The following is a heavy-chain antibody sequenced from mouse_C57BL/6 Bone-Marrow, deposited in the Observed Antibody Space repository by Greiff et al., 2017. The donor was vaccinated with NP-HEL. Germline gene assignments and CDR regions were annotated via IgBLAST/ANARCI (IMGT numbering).Heavy chain of an antibody. Sequence: EVQLVESGGGLVKPGGSLKLSCAASGFTFSSYTMSWVRQTPEQRLEWVATISGGGGNTYYPDNVKDRFTISRDNAKNTLYLQMRSLRSEDAALYYCARHVVRVGFAYWGKGTLVTVSA. D-gene: IGHD1-1*01. J-gene: IGHJ3*01. CDR2: ISGGGGNT. V-gene: IGHV5-9*01. CDR1: GFTFSSYT. CDR3: ARHVVRVGFAY.